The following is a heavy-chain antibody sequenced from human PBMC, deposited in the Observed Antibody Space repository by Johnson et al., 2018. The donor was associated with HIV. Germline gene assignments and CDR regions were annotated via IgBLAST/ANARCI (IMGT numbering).Heavy chain of an antibody. Sequence: VQLVESGGVVVQPGGSLRLSCAVPGFTLSNHWMSWVRQAPGKGLEWVALISYDGSNKYYADSVKGRFTISRDNSKNTLYLQMNSLRAEDTAVFYCARGALGDWVDAFDIWGQGTMVTVSA. CDR3: ARGALGDWVDAFDI. V-gene: IGHV3-30-3*01. J-gene: IGHJ3*02. CDR2: ISYDGSNK. CDR1: GFTLSNHW. D-gene: IGHD3-16*01.